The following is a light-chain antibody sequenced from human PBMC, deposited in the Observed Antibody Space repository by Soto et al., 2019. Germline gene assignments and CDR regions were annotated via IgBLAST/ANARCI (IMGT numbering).Light chain of an antibody. CDR2: GAS. Sequence: EIVLTQSPGTLSLSPGERATLSCRASQSVSSSYLAWYQQKPGQAPRLLIYGASSRATGIPDRFSGSGSGTDFTLTISRLEPEDVAVYYCPQYGSSPLTFGPGTKVDIK. V-gene: IGKV3-20*01. CDR1: QSVSSSY. CDR3: PQYGSSPLT. J-gene: IGKJ3*01.